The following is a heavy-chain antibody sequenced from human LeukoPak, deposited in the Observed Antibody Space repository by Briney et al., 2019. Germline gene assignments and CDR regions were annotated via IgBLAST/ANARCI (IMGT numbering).Heavy chain of an antibody. CDR3: ARVCVGRSSSAGNYYYYYMDV. Sequence: SETLSLTCAVYGGSLSGYYWSWIRQSPGKGLEWIGEINDSGSTNYNPSLKSRVTISVDTSKNQFSLKLSSVTAADTAVYYCARVCVGRSSSAGNYYYYYMDVWGKGTTVTVSS. J-gene: IGHJ6*03. CDR2: INDSGST. CDR1: GGSLSGYY. D-gene: IGHD6-6*01. V-gene: IGHV4-34*01.